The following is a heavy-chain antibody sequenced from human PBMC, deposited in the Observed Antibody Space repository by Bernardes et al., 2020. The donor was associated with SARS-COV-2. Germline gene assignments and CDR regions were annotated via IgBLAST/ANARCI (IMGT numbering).Heavy chain of an antibody. Sequence: SETLSLTCIVSGVSISNANYYWGWIRQPPGKGLDWIGNIYYSGRTHYNPSLKSRVTTSVDRSKNQFSLKLTSVTAADTAGYYFARLGNYDFWSGLGGEFDDWGQGTLVTVSS. CDR3: ARLGNYDFWSGLGGEFDD. CDR1: GVSISNANYY. CDR2: IYYSGRT. D-gene: IGHD3-3*01. V-gene: IGHV4-39*01. J-gene: IGHJ4*02.